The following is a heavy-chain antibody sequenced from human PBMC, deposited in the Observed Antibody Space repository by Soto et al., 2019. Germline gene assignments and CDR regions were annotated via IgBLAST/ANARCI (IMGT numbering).Heavy chain of an antibody. CDR2: IYYSGST. D-gene: IGHD4-17*01. V-gene: IGHV4-59*01. CDR3: ARATTVTAYYFDY. CDR1: GGSISSYY. J-gene: IGHJ4*02. Sequence: SETLSLTCTVSGGSISSYYWSWIRQPPGKGLEWIGYIYYSGSTNYNPSLKSRVTISVDTSKNQFSLKLSSVTAADTAVYYCARATTVTAYYFDYWVQGTLVTVSS.